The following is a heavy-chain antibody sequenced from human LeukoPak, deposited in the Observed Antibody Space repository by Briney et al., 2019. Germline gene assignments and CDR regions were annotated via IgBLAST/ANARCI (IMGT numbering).Heavy chain of an antibody. J-gene: IGHJ4*02. V-gene: IGHV3-30-3*01. Sequence: GGSLKLSCAASGFAFSGSAMHWVRQAPGKGLEWVAVISYDGSNKYYADSVKGRFTISRDNSKNTLYLQMNSLRAEDTAVYYCARVVGGSYWPLIDYWGQGTLVTVSS. CDR3: ARVVGGSYWPLIDY. CDR1: GFAFSGSA. CDR2: ISYDGSNK. D-gene: IGHD1-26*01.